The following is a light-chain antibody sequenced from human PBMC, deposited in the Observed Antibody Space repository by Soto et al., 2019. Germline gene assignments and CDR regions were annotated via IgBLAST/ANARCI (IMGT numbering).Light chain of an antibody. V-gene: IGKV3-15*01. Sequence: PGERATLSCRASQSFRGLLAWYQQKPGQAPRLLIYGASTRATGIPARFSGSGSGTEFTLTISSLQSEDFAVYFCQQYNNWPPITFGQGTRLEIK. CDR2: GAS. CDR1: QSFRGL. CDR3: QQYNNWPPIT. J-gene: IGKJ5*01.